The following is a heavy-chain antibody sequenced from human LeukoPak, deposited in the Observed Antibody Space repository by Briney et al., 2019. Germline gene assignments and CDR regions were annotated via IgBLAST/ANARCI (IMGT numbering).Heavy chain of an antibody. D-gene: IGHD4-17*01. V-gene: IGHV4-30-2*01. CDR1: GGSISSGGYS. Sequence: SETLSLTCAVSGGSISSGGYSWSWIRQPPGKGLEWMGCIYHRGSTYYNPSLKSRVTISVDRSKNQFSLKLSSVTAADTAVYYCAATTVTTFGVGSKFDYWGQGTLVTVSS. CDR2: IYHRGST. CDR3: AATTVTTFGVGSKFDY. J-gene: IGHJ4*02.